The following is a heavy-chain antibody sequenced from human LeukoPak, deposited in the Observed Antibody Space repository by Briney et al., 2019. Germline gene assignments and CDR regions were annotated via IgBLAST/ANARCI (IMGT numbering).Heavy chain of an antibody. D-gene: IGHD5-18*01. J-gene: IGHJ4*02. Sequence: GGSLRLSCAASGFTFSTYVMTWVRRAPGEGLEWVAVISYDGSNKYYADSVKGRFTISRDNSKNTLYLQMNSLRAEDTAVYYCAREGYSYGELDYWGQGTLVTVSS. V-gene: IGHV3-30*03. CDR2: ISYDGSNK. CDR3: AREGYSYGELDY. CDR1: GFTFSTYV.